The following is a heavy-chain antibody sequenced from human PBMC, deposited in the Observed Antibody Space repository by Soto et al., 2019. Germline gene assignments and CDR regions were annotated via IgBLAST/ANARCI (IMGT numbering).Heavy chain of an antibody. D-gene: IGHD6-13*01. CDR3: ARFAVGQLYDY. J-gene: IGHJ4*02. V-gene: IGHV3-13*04. CDR1: GFTFSSYD. Sequence: EVQLVESGGGLVQPGGSLRLSCAASGFTFSSYDMHWVRQATGKGLEWVSAIGTAGDTYYPGSVKGRFTISRENAKNSLYLKMNSLRAGDTAVYYCARFAVGQLYDYWGQGTLVTVSS. CDR2: IGTAGDT.